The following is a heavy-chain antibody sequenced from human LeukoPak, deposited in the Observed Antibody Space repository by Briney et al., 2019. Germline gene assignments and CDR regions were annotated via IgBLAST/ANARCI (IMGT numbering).Heavy chain of an antibody. D-gene: IGHD3-22*01. CDR3: ARDYYDGSAYSYYYYYMDV. CDR1: GYTFTSYD. Sequence: ASVKVSCKASGYTFTSYDINWVRQATGQGLEWMGWINPNSGNTGYAQKFQGRVTITRNTSISTAYMELSSLKSEDTAVYYCARDYYDGSAYSYYYYYMDVWGQGTLVTVSS. V-gene: IGHV1-8*03. J-gene: IGHJ6*03. CDR2: INPNSGNT.